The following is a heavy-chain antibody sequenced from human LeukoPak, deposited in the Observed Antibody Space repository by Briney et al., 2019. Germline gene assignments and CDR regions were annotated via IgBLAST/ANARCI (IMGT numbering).Heavy chain of an antibody. CDR2: ISGSGGST. Sequence: GGSLRLSCAASGFTFSSYAMSWVRQAPEKGLEWVSAISGSGGSTYYADSVKGRFTISRDNSKNTLYLQMNSLRAEDTAVYYCAKDQDRYGSGSWPFDYWGQGTLVTVSS. V-gene: IGHV3-23*01. CDR3: AKDQDRYGSGSWPFDY. D-gene: IGHD3-10*01. J-gene: IGHJ4*02. CDR1: GFTFSSYA.